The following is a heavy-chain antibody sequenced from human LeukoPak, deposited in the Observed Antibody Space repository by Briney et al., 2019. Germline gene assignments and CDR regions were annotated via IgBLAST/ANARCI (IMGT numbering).Heavy chain of an antibody. J-gene: IGHJ4*02. CDR1: GYTLTELS. V-gene: IGHV1-24*01. Sequence: GASVKVSCKVSGYTLTELSIHWVRQAPGKGLEWMGGFDPEDGETIYAQKFQGRVTMTEDTSTDTTYMELSSLRSEDTAVYYCATDPHRRVGAKFWGQGTLVTVSS. D-gene: IGHD1-26*01. CDR3: ATDPHRRVGAKF. CDR2: FDPEDGET.